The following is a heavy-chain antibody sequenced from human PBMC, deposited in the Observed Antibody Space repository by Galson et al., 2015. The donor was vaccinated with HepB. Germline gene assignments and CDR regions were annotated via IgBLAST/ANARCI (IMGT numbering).Heavy chain of an antibody. J-gene: IGHJ4*02. Sequence: SLRLSCAASGFTFTTYAMGWVRRAPGKGLEWVSSISGSAATTYHADPVKGRFTISRDNFKDTLYLQMNSLRIEDTAVYYCAKELEPSFYNGRRGNYYDYWGRGVLVTVSS. D-gene: IGHD3-10*01. CDR1: GFTFTTYA. CDR2: ISGSAATT. V-gene: IGHV3-23*01. CDR3: AKELEPSFYNGRRGNYYDY.